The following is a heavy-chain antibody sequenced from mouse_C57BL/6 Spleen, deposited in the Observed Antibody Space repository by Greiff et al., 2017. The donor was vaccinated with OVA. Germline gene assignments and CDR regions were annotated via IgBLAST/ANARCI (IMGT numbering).Heavy chain of an antibody. V-gene: IGHV1-5*01. J-gene: IGHJ1*03. CDR1: GYTFTSYW. D-gene: IGHD2-4*01. CDR2: IYPGNSDT. Sequence: VQLQQSGTVLARPGASVKMSCKTSGYTFTSYWMHWVKQRPGQGLEWIGAIYPGNSDTSYNQKFKGKAKLTAVTSASTAYMELSSLTNEDSAVYYCTRGEVYDYDGYWYFDVWGTGTTVTVSS. CDR3: TRGEVYDYDGYWYFDV.